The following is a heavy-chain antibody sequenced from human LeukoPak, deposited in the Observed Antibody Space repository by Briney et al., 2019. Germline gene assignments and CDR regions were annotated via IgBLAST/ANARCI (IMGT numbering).Heavy chain of an antibody. Sequence: ASVKVSCKASGYTFTTYAIHWVRQAPGQGLEWMGWINTGNGNTKYSQKFQDRVSITRDTSASTAYLDLSSLRSEDTAVYYCATRGGRVLQHGGQGTLVTASS. CDR1: GYTFTTYA. D-gene: IGHD3-16*01. V-gene: IGHV1-3*04. CDR3: ATRGGRVLQH. CDR2: INTGNGNT. J-gene: IGHJ1*01.